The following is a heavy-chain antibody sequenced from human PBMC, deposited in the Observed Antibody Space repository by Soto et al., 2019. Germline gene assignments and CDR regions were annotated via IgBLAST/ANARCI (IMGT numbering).Heavy chain of an antibody. V-gene: IGHV1-18*04. D-gene: IGHD3-10*01. CDR3: GRDSITMVRGCYGMAV. J-gene: IGHJ6*02. CDR1: GYTFTSYG. Sequence: ASVKVSCKASGYTFTSYGISWVRQAPGQGLEWMGWISAYNGNTNYAQKLQGRVTMTTDTSTTTAYMELRSLRSDDTAVYYCGRDSITMVRGCYGMAVWGQGTTVTAP. CDR2: ISAYNGNT.